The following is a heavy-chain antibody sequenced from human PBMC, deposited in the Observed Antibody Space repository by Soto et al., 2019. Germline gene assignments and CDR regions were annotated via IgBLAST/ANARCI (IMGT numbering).Heavy chain of an antibody. D-gene: IGHD5-12*01. CDR1: GDSISAYS. CDR2: IHYNGNT. Sequence: PSETLSLTCTVSGDSISAYSWSWVRQPPWKGLEWIGNIHYNGNTKYNPSLKSRVTMSVDTSKNQFSLKLISVTAADTAKYFCAREGNLGRWLQPLDFWGQGTLVTVSS. V-gene: IGHV4-59*01. J-gene: IGHJ4*02. CDR3: AREGNLGRWLQPLDF.